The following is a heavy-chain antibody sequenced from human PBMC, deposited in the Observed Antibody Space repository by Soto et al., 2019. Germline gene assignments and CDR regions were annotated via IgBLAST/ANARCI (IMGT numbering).Heavy chain of an antibody. J-gene: IGHJ4*02. Sequence: KPSETLSLTCAVYGGSFSGYYWSWIRQPPGKGLEWIGEINHSGSTNYNPSLKSRVTISVDTSKNQFSLKLSSVTAADTAVYYCCTLYYYDSSGYYYPDYWGQGTLVTVSS. CDR3: CTLYYYDSSGYYYPDY. V-gene: IGHV4-34*01. CDR1: GGSFSGYY. CDR2: INHSGST. D-gene: IGHD3-22*01.